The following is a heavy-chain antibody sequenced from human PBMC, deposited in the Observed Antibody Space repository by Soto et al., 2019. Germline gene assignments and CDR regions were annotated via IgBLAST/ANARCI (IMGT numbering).Heavy chain of an antibody. Sequence: PGGSLRLSCAASGFTFSSYSMNWVRQAPGKGLEWVSSISSSSSYIYYADSVKGRFTISRDNAKNSLYLQMNSLRAEDTAVYYCARDLLFIVLVAPDAFDIWGQGTMVTVSS. CDR1: GFTFSSYS. D-gene: IGHD3-16*02. CDR2: ISSSSSYI. J-gene: IGHJ3*02. CDR3: ARDLLFIVLVAPDAFDI. V-gene: IGHV3-21*01.